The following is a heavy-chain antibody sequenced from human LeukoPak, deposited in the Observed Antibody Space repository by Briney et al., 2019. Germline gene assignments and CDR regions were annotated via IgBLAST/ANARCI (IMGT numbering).Heavy chain of an antibody. Sequence: SETLSLTCTVSGGSISSYYWSWIRQPPGKGLEWIGYIYYSGSTNYNPSLKSRVTISVDTSKNQFSLKLSSVTAADTAVYYCARHFPNSNRNDGRAAFDIWGQGTMVTVSS. D-gene: IGHD1-20*01. CDR2: IYYSGST. CDR1: GGSISSYY. J-gene: IGHJ3*02. V-gene: IGHV4-59*08. CDR3: ARHFPNSNRNDGRAAFDI.